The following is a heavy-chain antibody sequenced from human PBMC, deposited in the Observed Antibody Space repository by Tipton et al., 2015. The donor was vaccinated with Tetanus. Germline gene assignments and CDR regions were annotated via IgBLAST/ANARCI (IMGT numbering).Heavy chain of an antibody. Sequence: TLSLTYTVSGGSLFSGSFYWAWIRQPPGKGLEWIGNIYYNGNTYYLSSLESRVTISADTSNNQFSLSLRSVTAADTAVYYCARQADNWFDPWGQGTLVTVSS. J-gene: IGHJ5*02. CDR2: IYYNGNT. CDR1: GGSLFSGSFY. V-gene: IGHV4-39*01. CDR3: ARQADNWFDP. D-gene: IGHD6-25*01.